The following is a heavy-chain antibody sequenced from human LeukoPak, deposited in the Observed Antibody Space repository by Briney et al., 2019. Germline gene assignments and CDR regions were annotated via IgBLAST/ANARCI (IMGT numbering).Heavy chain of an antibody. CDR1: GGSISSYY. CDR2: IYYSGSA. D-gene: IGHD3-3*01. J-gene: IGHJ5*02. Sequence: PSETLSLTCTVSGGSISSYYWSWIRQPPGKGLEWIGYIYYSGSANYNPSLKSRVTISVDPSKNQFSLKLSSVTAADTAVYYCARDPRGGYDFWSGSPNWFDPWGQGTLVTVSS. V-gene: IGHV4-59*01. CDR3: ARDPRGGYDFWSGSPNWFDP.